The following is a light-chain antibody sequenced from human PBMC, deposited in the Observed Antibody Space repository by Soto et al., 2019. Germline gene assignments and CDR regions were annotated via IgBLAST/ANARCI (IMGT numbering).Light chain of an antibody. J-gene: IGKJ5*01. CDR1: QSISSW. Sequence: DIQMTQSPSTLSASVGDRVTITCRASQSISSWLAWYQQKPGKAPKLLIYDASSLESGVPSRFSGSASGTEFTLTISSLQPDDFATYYCQQYNTFSATFGQGTRLEIK. CDR2: DAS. V-gene: IGKV1-5*01. CDR3: QQYNTFSAT.